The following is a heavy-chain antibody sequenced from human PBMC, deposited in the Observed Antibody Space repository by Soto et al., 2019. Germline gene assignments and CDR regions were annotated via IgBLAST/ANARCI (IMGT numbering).Heavy chain of an antibody. Sequence: VESLKLSFQTSGYSFTSYWIGWVRQMPGKGMEWMGNIYPYDSDTRYSPSFQGQVTISADTSITTAYLQWSGLRASDTAMYFCARHLVGSTRGNFDYWGQGTLVTVSS. D-gene: IGHD2-2*01. J-gene: IGHJ4*01. CDR1: GYSFTSYW. CDR2: IYPYDSDT. CDR3: ARHLVGSTRGNFDY. V-gene: IGHV5-51*01.